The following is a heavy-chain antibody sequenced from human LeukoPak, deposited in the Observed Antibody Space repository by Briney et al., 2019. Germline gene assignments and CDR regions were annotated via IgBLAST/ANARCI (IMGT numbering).Heavy chain of an antibody. J-gene: IGHJ6*03. V-gene: IGHV3-30*02. D-gene: IGHD5-18*01. CDR3: ARGALERGYSYGYHYYYYMDV. CDR2: IRYDGSNK. CDR1: GFTFSSYG. Sequence: GGSLKLSCAASGFTFSSYGMHWVRQAPGKGLEWVAFIRYDGSNKYYADSVKGRFTISRDNSKNTLYLQMNSLRAEDTAVYYCARGALERGYSYGYHYYYYMDVWGKGTTVTVSS.